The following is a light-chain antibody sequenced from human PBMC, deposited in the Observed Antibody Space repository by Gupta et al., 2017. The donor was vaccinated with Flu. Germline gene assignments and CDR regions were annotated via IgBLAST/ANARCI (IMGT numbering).Light chain of an antibody. CDR3: QQVHTYPLT. Sequence: PSFLSASVGDRVIITCRASQGITSYLAWYQQRPEKAPNLLIYDISTLQAVVPSRFSGSGSGTEFTLTISSLQPEDFATYYCQQVHTYPLTFGGGTKVEIK. CDR1: QGITSY. V-gene: IGKV1-9*01. CDR2: DIS. J-gene: IGKJ4*01.